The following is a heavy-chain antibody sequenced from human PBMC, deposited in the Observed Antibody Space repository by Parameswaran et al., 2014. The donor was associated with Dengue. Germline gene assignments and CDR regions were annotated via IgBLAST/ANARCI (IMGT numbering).Heavy chain of an antibody. D-gene: IGHD1-14*01. J-gene: IGHJ5*01. V-gene: IGHV4-34*01. CDR2: INHSGST. CDR1: GGSLSGYY. Sequence: SQTLSLTCGVYGGSLSGYYWSWIRQPPGKGLEWIGEINHSGSTNYNPSLKSRVTISLDTSKNQFSLKLSSVTAADTAVYYCARARTWPRTPFDSWGQGTLVTVSS. CDR3: ARARTWPRTPFDS.